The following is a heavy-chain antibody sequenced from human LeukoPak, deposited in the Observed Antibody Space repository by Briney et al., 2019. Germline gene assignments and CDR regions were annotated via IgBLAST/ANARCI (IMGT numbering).Heavy chain of an antibody. CDR2: ISSSGSTI. J-gene: IGHJ3*02. D-gene: IGHD1-14*01. V-gene: IGHV3-48*03. Sequence: GGSVRLSCAASGFTFSTYEMNWARQAPGKGLEWVSYISSSGSTIYYADSVKGRFTISRDNAKNSLYLQMNSLRAEDTAVYYCARESQPGNAFDIWGPGKMVTVSS. CDR1: GFTFSTYE. CDR3: ARESQPGNAFDI.